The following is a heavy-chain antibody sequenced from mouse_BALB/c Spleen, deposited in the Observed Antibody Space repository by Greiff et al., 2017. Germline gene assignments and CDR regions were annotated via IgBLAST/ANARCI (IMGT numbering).Heavy chain of an antibody. CDR1: GYTFTSYY. CDR3: ARNLNWDLDY. CDR2: IYPGNVNT. J-gene: IGHJ2*01. D-gene: IGHD4-1*01. V-gene: IGHV1S56*01. Sequence: VQGVESGPELVKPGASVRISCKASGYTFTSYYIHWVKQRPGQGLEWIGWIYPGNVNTKYNEKFKGKATLTADKSSSTAYMQLSSLTSEDSAVYFCARNLNWDLDYWGQGTTLTVSS.